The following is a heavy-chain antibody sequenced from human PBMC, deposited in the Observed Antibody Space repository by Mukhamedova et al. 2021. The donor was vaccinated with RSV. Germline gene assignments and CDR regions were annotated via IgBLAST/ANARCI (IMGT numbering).Heavy chain of an antibody. Sequence: QAPGKGLEWVSVIYSGGSSTYYADSVKAGSTISGDNSKNRLNLQRNSRRAENTAVYYFAKVPHGGSFHFGYWGQGTLVTVPS. CDR2: IYSGGSST. D-gene: IGHD2-15*01. J-gene: IGHJ4*02. V-gene: IGHV3-23*03. CDR3: AKVPHGGSFHFGY.